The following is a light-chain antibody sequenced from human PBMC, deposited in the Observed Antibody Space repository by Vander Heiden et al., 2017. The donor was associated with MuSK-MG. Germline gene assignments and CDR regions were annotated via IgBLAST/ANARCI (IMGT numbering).Light chain of an antibody. CDR3: QQRSNWPYT. V-gene: IGKV3-11*01. CDR1: QSVSSY. J-gene: IGKJ2*01. Sequence: EIVLPQSPATLSLPPGERATLSCRASQSVSSYLAWYQQKPGQAPRLLIYDASNRATGIPARFSGSGSGTDFTLTISSLEPEDFAVYYCQQRSNWPYTFGQGTKLEIK. CDR2: DAS.